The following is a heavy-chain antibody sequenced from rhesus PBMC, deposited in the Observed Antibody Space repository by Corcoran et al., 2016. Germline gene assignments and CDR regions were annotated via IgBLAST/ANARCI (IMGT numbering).Heavy chain of an antibody. CDR3: AREYCTGSGCYAYYGLDS. D-gene: IGHD2-21*01. CDR1: GGSISDDYY. J-gene: IGHJ6*01. CDR2: IYGSGGGT. Sequence: QVQLQESGPGLVKPSETLSLTCAVSGGSISDDYYWSWIRQPPGKGVEWIGYIYGSGGGTNYNPFLKNRVTISSETSKKQFSLKLSAVTAADTAVYYCAREYCTGSGCYAYYGLDSWGQGVVVTVSS. V-gene: IGHV4-106*01.